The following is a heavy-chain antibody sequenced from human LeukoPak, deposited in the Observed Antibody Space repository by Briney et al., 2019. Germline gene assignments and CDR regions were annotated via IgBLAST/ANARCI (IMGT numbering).Heavy chain of an antibody. CDR2: INPNSGGT. D-gene: IGHD2-15*01. J-gene: IGHJ4*02. CDR1: GYTFTGYT. V-gene: IGHV1-2*02. CDR3: ARGVTVAATPVDY. Sequence: ASVKVSCKASGYTFTGYTIHWLRQAPGQGLEWLGWINPNSGGTKYAQQFQGRVSMTRDTSITTAYMELSRLRSDDTAVYYCARGVTVAATPVDYWGQGTLVTVSS.